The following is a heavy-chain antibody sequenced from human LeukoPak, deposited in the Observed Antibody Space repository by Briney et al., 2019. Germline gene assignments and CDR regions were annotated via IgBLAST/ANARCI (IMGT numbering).Heavy chain of an antibody. V-gene: IGHV4-39*07. D-gene: IGHD3-10*01. Sequence: PSETLSLTCAVSGDSISTSNSYWGWIRRPPGKGLEWVGSIYYSGNTYYNPSLKSRVTISVDTSKNQFSLKLSSVTAADTAVYYCARARYYGSGSYYPDYYYYMDVWGKGTTVTISS. J-gene: IGHJ6*03. CDR2: IYYSGNT. CDR1: GDSISTSNSY. CDR3: ARARYYGSGSYYPDYYYYMDV.